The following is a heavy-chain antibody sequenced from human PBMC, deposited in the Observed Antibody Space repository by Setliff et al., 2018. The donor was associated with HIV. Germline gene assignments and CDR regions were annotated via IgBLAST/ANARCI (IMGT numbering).Heavy chain of an antibody. CDR3: ARRWGIRGYSS. V-gene: IGHV4-4*09. Sequence: SETLSLTCTVSGDSISTDYWTWIRQPPGKGLEWIGYIYNSASTSYNPSLKSRVTMSVDTSKNQFSLKLSSVTAADTSVYYCARRWGIRGYSSWGQGTLVTVSS. CDR2: IYNSAST. D-gene: IGHD5-18*01. CDR1: GDSISTDY. J-gene: IGHJ5*02.